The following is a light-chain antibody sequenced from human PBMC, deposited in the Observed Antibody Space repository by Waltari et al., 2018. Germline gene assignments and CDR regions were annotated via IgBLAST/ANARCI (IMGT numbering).Light chain of an antibody. CDR3: QQYEDVPYT. V-gene: IGKV1-33*01. Sequence: DIQMTQSPSSLSASVGGRVTITCQASQDISTYLNWYQQKPGKAPKLLIYDVSNLEKGVPSRFSGGGSETDFSFTISSLQSEDIATYYCQQYEDVPYTFGQGTKLMIK. CDR1: QDISTY. CDR2: DVS. J-gene: IGKJ2*01.